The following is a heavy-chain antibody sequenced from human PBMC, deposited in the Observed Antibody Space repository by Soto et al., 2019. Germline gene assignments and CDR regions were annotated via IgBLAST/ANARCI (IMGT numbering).Heavy chain of an antibody. CDR1: GYTFTSYG. CDR2: TSAYNVNT. J-gene: IGHJ5*02. Sequence: ASVKVSCKASGYTFTSYGISWGRQAPGQGLEWMGWTSAYNVNTYYAQKLQGRVTMTTDTSTSTAYMELRSLRSDDTAVYYCARDSVQELTIGLNWFDPWGHGTLVPLSS. V-gene: IGHV1-18*04. CDR3: ARDSVQELTIGLNWFDP. D-gene: IGHD1-7*01.